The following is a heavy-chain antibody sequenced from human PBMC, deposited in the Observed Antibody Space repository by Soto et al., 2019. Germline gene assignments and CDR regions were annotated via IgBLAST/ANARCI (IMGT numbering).Heavy chain of an antibody. V-gene: IGHV1-18*01. CDR3: ARESYRYDYIWGSYRSDAFDI. J-gene: IGHJ3*02. Sequence: QVQLVQSGAEVKKPGASVKVSCKASGYTFTSYGISWVRQAPGQGLEWMGWISAYNGNTNYAQKLQGRVTMTTDTSTSTAYMELRSLRSDDTAVYYCARESYRYDYIWGSYRSDAFDIWGQGTMVTVSS. CDR1: GYTFTSYG. CDR2: ISAYNGNT. D-gene: IGHD3-16*02.